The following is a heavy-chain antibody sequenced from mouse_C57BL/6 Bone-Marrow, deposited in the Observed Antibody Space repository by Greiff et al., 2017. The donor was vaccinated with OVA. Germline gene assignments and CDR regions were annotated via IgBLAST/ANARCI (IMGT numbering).Heavy chain of an antibody. CDR2: ISSGGSYT. J-gene: IGHJ2*01. V-gene: IGHV5-6*01. CDR3: ARHEVLDY. Sequence: EVNVVESGGDLVKPGGSLKLSCAASGFTFSSYGMSWVRQTPDKRLEWVATISSGGSYTYYPDSVKGRFTISRDNAKNTLYLQMSSLKSEDTAMYYCARHEVLDYWGQGTTLTVSS. CDR1: GFTFSSYG.